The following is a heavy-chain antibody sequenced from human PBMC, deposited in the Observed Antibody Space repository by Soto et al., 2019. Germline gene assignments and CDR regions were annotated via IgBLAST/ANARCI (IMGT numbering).Heavy chain of an antibody. D-gene: IGHD3-10*01. CDR3: ARDRPLLWFRESQPEIYGMDV. CDR2: ISSSSSYI. CDR1: GFTFSSYS. Sequence: PGGSLRLSCAASGFTFSSYSMNWVRQAPGKGLEWVSSISSSSSYIYYADSVKGRFTISRDNAKNSLYLQMNSLRAEDTAVYYCARDRPLLWFRESQPEIYGMDVWGQGTTVTVSS. V-gene: IGHV3-21*01. J-gene: IGHJ6*02.